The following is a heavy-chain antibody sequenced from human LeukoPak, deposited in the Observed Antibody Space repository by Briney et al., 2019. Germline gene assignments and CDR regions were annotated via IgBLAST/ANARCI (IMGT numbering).Heavy chain of an antibody. V-gene: IGHV1-2*02. Sequence: ASVKVSCKAAGHTFTAYYIHWVRQAPGQGLEWMGWINPNSGGTNSAQKFQGRVTMTRDSSISTAYMEISRLTSDDTAVYHCARVGSITARKNYFDYWGQGTLVSVSS. J-gene: IGHJ4*02. CDR3: ARVGSITARKNYFDY. CDR1: GHTFTAYY. D-gene: IGHD6-6*01. CDR2: INPNSGGT.